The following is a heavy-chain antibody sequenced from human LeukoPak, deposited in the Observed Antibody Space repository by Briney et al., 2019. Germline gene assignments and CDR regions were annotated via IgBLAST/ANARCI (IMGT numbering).Heavy chain of an antibody. Sequence: SETLSLTCTVSGGSISSYYWSWIRPPPGKGLEWIGYIYTSGSTNYNPSLKSRVTISVDTSKNQFSLKLSSVTAADTAVYYCARHRYYDSSGYAILAFDIWGQGTMVTVSS. CDR1: GGSISSYY. CDR2: IYTSGST. CDR3: ARHRYYDSSGYAILAFDI. V-gene: IGHV4-4*09. D-gene: IGHD3-22*01. J-gene: IGHJ3*02.